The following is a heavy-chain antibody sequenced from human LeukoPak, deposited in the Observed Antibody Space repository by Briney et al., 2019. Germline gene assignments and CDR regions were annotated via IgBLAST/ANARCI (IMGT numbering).Heavy chain of an antibody. J-gene: IGHJ3*02. V-gene: IGHV4-34*01. CDR3: AAAGLTYDAFDI. Sequence: LETLSLTCAVYGGSFSGYYWSWIRQPPGKGLEWIGEINHSGSTNYNPSLKSRVTISVDTSKNQFSLKLSSVTAADTAVYYCAAAGLTYDAFDIWGQGTMVTVSS. CDR2: INHSGST. D-gene: IGHD6-13*01. CDR1: GGSFSGYY.